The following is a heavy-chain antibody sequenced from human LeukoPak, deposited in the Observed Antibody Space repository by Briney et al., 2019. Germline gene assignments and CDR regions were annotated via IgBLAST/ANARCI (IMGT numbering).Heavy chain of an antibody. D-gene: IGHD3-10*01. CDR2: IIPILGIA. J-gene: IGHJ4*02. Sequence: SVKVSCKASGGTFSSYAISWVRQAPGQGLEWMGRIIPILGIANYARKFQGRVTITADKSTSTAYMELSSLRSEDTAVYYCAKDGSGSYYNGDYFDYWGQGTLVAVSS. CDR1: GGTFSSYA. CDR3: AKDGSGSYYNGDYFDY. V-gene: IGHV1-69*04.